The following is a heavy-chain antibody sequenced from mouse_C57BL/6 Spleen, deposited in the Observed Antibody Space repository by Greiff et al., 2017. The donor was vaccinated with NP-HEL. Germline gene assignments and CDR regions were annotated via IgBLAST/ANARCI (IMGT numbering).Heavy chain of an antibody. D-gene: IGHD2-5*01. Sequence: VQLQQSGAELVKPGASVKLSCKASGYTFTSYWMHWVKQRPGQGLEWIGMIHPNSGSTNYNEKFKSKATLTVDKSSSTAYMQLSSLTSEDSAVYYCARSGGYSIDYWGQGTTLTVSS. V-gene: IGHV1-64*01. CDR3: ARSGGYSIDY. CDR1: GYTFTSYW. J-gene: IGHJ2*01. CDR2: IHPNSGST.